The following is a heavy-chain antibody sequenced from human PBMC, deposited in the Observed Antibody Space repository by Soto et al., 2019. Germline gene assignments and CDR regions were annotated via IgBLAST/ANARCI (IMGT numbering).Heavy chain of an antibody. CDR1: GSSISSGDYY. Sequence: QVQLQESGPGLVKPSQTLSLTCTVSGSSISSGDYYWSWIRQPPGKGLEWIGYIYYSGSTYYNPSLKSRVTISVDTSKNQFSLKLSSVTAADTAVYYCARYCSGGSCYSGGGMDVWGQGTTVTVSS. V-gene: IGHV4-30-4*01. CDR3: ARYCSGGSCYSGGGMDV. J-gene: IGHJ6*02. CDR2: IYYSGST. D-gene: IGHD2-15*01.